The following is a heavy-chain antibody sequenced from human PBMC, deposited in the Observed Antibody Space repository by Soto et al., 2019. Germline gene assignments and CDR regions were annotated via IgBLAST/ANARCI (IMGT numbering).Heavy chain of an antibody. Sequence: GASVKVSCKASGYTFTSYDINWVRQAPGQGLEWMGIINPSGGSTSYAQKFQGRVTMTGDTSTSTVYMELSSLRSEDTAVYYCARTGLDTRTNYYYGMDVWGQGTTVTVSS. J-gene: IGHJ6*02. D-gene: IGHD2-2*02. CDR2: INPSGGST. CDR1: GYTFTSYD. V-gene: IGHV1-46*01. CDR3: ARTGLDTRTNYYYGMDV.